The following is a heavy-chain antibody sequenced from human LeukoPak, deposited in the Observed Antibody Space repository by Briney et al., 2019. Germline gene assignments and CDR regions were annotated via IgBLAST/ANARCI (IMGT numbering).Heavy chain of an antibody. V-gene: IGHV3-30*18. J-gene: IGHJ4*02. CDR2: ISYDGSNK. Sequence: GGSLRLSCAASGFTFSSYGMHWVRQAPGKGLEWVAVISYDGSNKYYADSVKGRFTISRDNSKNTLYLQMNSLRAEDTAVYYCAKDGYSSSFFGYFDYWGQGTLVTVSS. CDR3: AKDGYSSSFFGYFDY. D-gene: IGHD6-13*01. CDR1: GFTFSSYG.